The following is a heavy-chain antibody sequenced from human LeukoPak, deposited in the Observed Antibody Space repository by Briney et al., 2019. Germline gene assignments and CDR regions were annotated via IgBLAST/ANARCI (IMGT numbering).Heavy chain of an antibody. CDR1: GFTFSSYA. D-gene: IGHD6-13*01. V-gene: IGHV3-23*01. CDR3: AKVSWANYFDY. CDR2: ISGSGDNT. J-gene: IGHJ4*02. Sequence: PGGSLRLYCAVSGFTFSSYAMSWVRQAPGKGLEGVSTISGSGDNTYYADSVRGRFTISRDNSKNKLYLQMNSLRAEDTAIYYCAKVSWANYFDYWGQGTLVTVSS.